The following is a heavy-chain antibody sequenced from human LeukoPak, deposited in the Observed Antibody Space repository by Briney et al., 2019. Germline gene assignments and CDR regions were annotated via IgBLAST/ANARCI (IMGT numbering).Heavy chain of an antibody. Sequence: ASVKVSCKASGYTFTGYYMHCVRQAPGQGFEWMGWVNPNSGGTNYAQKFQGRVTMTRDTSISTAHMELSRLRSDDTAVYYCARDPTSTYYYDSQPGVAFDIWGQGTMVTVSS. J-gene: IGHJ3*02. D-gene: IGHD3-22*01. V-gene: IGHV1-2*02. CDR1: GYTFTGYY. CDR2: VNPNSGGT. CDR3: ARDPTSTYYYDSQPGVAFDI.